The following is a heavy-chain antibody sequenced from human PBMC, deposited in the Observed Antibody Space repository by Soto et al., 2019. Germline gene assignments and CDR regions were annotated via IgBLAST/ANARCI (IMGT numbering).Heavy chain of an antibody. V-gene: IGHV3-53*01. CDR2: IYSGGST. CDR3: ARDHRPTPDYGGHPLWDSAFDI. CDR1: GFTVISNY. J-gene: IGHJ3*02. D-gene: IGHD4-17*01. Sequence: GGSLRLSCAASGFTVISNYMSWVRQAPGKGLEWVSVIYSGGSTYYADSVKGRFTISRDNSKNTLYLQMNSLRAEDTAVYYCARDHRPTPDYGGHPLWDSAFDICGQGTMVTVSS.